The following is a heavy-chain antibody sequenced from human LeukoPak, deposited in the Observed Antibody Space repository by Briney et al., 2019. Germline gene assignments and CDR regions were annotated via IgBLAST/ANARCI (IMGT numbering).Heavy chain of an antibody. CDR1: EFTFGSYS. J-gene: IGHJ4*02. Sequence: GGSLRLSCAASEFTFGSYSLTWVRQAPGKGLEWVSLISGSGGSTYYADSVRGRFTISRDNSKNTLYLQMNTLRAGDTAVYYCATEATYCTAACYSLSDYWGQGTLVTVSS. CDR2: ISGSGGST. V-gene: IGHV3-23*01. D-gene: IGHD2-21*01. CDR3: ATEATYCTAACYSLSDY.